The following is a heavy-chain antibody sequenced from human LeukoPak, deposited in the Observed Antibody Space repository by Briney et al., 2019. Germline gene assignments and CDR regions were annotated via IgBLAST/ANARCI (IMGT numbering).Heavy chain of an antibody. CDR1: GYTFTSYY. CDR3: ARSRIQLWQYYFDY. V-gene: IGHV1-46*01. CDR2: INPSGGST. Sequence: ASVKVSCKASGYTFTSYYMHWVRQAPGQGLEWMGIINPSGGSTSYAQKFQGRVTISVDTSKNQFSLKLSSVTAADTAVYYCARSRIQLWQYYFDYWGQGTLVTVSS. J-gene: IGHJ4*02. D-gene: IGHD5-18*01.